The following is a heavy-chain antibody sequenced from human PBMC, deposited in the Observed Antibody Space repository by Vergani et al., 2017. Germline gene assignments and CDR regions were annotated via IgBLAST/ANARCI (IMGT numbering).Heavy chain of an antibody. J-gene: IGHJ4*02. CDR1: GYTFTSYG. V-gene: IGHV1-18*01. CDR2: ISAYNGNT. D-gene: IGHD3-3*01. Sequence: QVQLVQSGAEVKKPGASVKVSCKASGYTFTSYGISWVRQAPGQGLEWMGWISAYNGNTNYAQKLQGRVTMTTDTSTSTAYMELRSLRSDDTAVYYCARDRYYDFWSGYSLYYFDYWGQGTLVTVYS. CDR3: ARDRYYDFWSGYSLYYFDY.